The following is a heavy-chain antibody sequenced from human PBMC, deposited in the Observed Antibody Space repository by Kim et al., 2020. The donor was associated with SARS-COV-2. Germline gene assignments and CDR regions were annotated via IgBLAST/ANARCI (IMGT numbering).Heavy chain of an antibody. J-gene: IGHJ4*02. CDR3: AKVWFGELGGLYYYDF. CDR1: GYTFTGYY. Sequence: ASVKVSCKASGYTFTGYYIHWVRQTPGQGLEWMGWINPKSGGTNYAQNFQDRVTLTRDTSISTAYMRLSRLTSDDTAVYYCAKVWFGELGGLYYYDFWGQGTLVTVSS. CDR2: INPKSGGT. D-gene: IGHD3-10*01. V-gene: IGHV1-2*02.